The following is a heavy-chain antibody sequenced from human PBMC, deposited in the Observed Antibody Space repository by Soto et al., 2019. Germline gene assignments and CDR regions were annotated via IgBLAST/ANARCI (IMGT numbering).Heavy chain of an antibody. CDR2: IYHSGST. V-gene: IGHV4-4*02. D-gene: IGHD2-15*01. CDR1: GGSISSSNW. CDR3: ARRAWEIVVVVAARYWYFDL. Sequence: QVQLQESGPGLVKPSGTLSLTCAVSGGSISSSNWWSWVRQPPGKGLEWIGEIYHSGSTNYNPSLKSRVTISVDKSKNQFSLKLSSVTAADTAVYYCARRAWEIVVVVAARYWYFDLWGRGTLVTVSS. J-gene: IGHJ2*01.